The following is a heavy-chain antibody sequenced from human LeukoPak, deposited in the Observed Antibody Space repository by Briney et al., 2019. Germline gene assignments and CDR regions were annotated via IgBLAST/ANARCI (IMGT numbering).Heavy chain of an antibody. CDR1: GFSFSSYG. D-gene: IGHD3-22*01. CDR3: ARGHNYYDSSGYYYYYYYMDV. J-gene: IGHJ6*03. V-gene: IGHV3-48*04. CDR2: ISSSGSTI. Sequence: GRSLRLSCAASGFSFSSYGMHWVRQAPGKGLEWVSYISSSGSTIYYADSVKGRFTISRDNAKNSLYLQMNGLRAEDTAVYYCARGHNYYDSSGYYYYYYYMDVWGKGTTVTVSS.